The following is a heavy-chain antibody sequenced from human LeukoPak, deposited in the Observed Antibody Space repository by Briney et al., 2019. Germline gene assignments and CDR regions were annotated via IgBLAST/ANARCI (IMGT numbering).Heavy chain of an antibody. CDR2: IKQDGKHP. J-gene: IGHJ4*02. CDR1: GFNLNSHW. Sequence: GGSLRLSCAASGFNLNSHWISWVPQAPAKGLEWVANIKQDGKHPYYVHSVKGRFPMSKDNAKDSLNLQMNGLRAEDAAMYYCATSAGYWGQGTLVSVSS. V-gene: IGHV3-7*03. CDR3: ATSAGY.